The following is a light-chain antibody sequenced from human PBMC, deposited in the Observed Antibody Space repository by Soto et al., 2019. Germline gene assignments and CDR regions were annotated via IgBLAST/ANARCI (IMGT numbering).Light chain of an antibody. J-gene: IGLJ2*01. Sequence: QSVLTQPASVSGSPGQSITISCTGTSSDVGSYNLVSWYQQHPGKAPKLMIYEGSKRPSGVSNRFSGSKSGNRASLTISGLQAEDEADYYCCSYAGSSTPVVFGGGTKLTVL. CDR3: CSYAGSSTPVV. CDR2: EGS. CDR1: SSDVGSYNL. V-gene: IGLV2-23*01.